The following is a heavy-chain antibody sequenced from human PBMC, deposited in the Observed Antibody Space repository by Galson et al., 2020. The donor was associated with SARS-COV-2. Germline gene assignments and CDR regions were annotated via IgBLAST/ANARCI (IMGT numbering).Heavy chain of an antibody. J-gene: IGHJ4*02. D-gene: IGHD3-22*01. Sequence: SLKISCAASGFIFDDYAMHWVRQAPGKGLEWVSGISWNSGYIAYADSVKGRFTISRDNAKNSLYLQMNSLRADDTALYYCAKGYYSNNSGHPDYWGQGTLVTVSS. CDR1: GFIFDDYA. CDR2: ISWNSGYI. V-gene: IGHV3-9*01. CDR3: AKGYYSNNSGHPDY.